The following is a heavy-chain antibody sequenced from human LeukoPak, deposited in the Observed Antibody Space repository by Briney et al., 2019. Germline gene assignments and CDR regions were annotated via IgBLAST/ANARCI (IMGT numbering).Heavy chain of an antibody. CDR3: ARDPSGGRPRWFDP. CDR1: GYTFTSYG. D-gene: IGHD2-15*01. J-gene: IGHJ5*02. CDR2: ISTYNGNT. Sequence: ASVKVSCKASGYTFTSYGISWVRQAPGRGLEWMGWISTYNGNTNYAQKLQGRVTMTTDTSTGTAYMELRSLRSDDTAVYYCARDPSGGRPRWFDPWGQGTLVTVSS. V-gene: IGHV1-18*01.